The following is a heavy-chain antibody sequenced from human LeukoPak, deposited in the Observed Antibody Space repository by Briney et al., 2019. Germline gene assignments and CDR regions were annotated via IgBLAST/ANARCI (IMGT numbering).Heavy chain of an antibody. D-gene: IGHD6-19*01. CDR3: ARPHSSGWYGVFDY. J-gene: IGHJ4*02. V-gene: IGHV4-59*08. CDR2: IYYSGST. Sequence: PSETLSLTCTVSGGSISSYYWSWIRQPPGKGLEWIGYIYYSGSTNYNPSLKSRVTISVYTSTDHFSLKLMSVTAADTAVYDCARPHSSGWYGVFDYWGQGTLVTVSS. CDR1: GGSISSYY.